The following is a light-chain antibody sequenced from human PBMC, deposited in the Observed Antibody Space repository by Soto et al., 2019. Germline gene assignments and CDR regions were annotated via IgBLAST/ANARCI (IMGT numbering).Light chain of an antibody. CDR2: AAS. Sequence: DIPMTQSPSSLSASVGDRVTITCRASQSISSYLNWYQQTPGKAPNLLIYAASSLQSGVPSRFSGSGSGTDFTLTISSLQPADFATYYCQQSYSTPRTFGQGTKVEIK. CDR1: QSISSY. J-gene: IGKJ1*01. CDR3: QQSYSTPRT. V-gene: IGKV1-39*01.